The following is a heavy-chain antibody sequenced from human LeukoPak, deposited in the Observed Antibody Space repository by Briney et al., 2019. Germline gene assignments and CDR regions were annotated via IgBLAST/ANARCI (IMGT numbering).Heavy chain of an antibody. V-gene: IGHV3-53*05. Sequence: AGGSLRLSCVASGFTFSTYGMNWVRQAPGKGLEWVSVLYSGGTTFYADSVKGRFTIYRDNSMNTLYLQMKSLRPEDTAVYYCASPGPGGAAAGLFDHWGQGTLVTVSS. D-gene: IGHD6-13*01. J-gene: IGHJ4*02. CDR1: GFTFSTYG. CDR2: LYSGGTT. CDR3: ASPGPGGAAAGLFDH.